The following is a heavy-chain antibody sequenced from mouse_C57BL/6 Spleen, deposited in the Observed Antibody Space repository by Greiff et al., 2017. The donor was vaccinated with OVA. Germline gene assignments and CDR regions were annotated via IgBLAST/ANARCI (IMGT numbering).Heavy chain of an antibody. Sequence: EVKVVESGGGLVKPGGSLKLSCAASGFTFSSYAMSWVRQTPEKRLEWVATISDGGSYTYYPDNVKGRFTISRDNAKNNLYLQMSHLKSEDTAMYYCARDPGSSYDYFDYWGQGTTLTVSS. J-gene: IGHJ2*01. CDR3: ARDPGSSYDYFDY. CDR1: GFTFSSYA. V-gene: IGHV5-4*01. D-gene: IGHD1-1*01. CDR2: ISDGGSYT.